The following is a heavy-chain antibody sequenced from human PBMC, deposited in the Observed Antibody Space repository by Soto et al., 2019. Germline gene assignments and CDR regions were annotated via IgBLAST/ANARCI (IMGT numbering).Heavy chain of an antibody. J-gene: IGHJ4*02. CDR3: AREREDCSGGSCQYYFDY. Sequence: GGSLRLSCAASGFTFSSYGMHWVRQAPGKGLEWVAVIWYDGSNKYYADSVKGRFTISRDNSKNTLYLQMNSLRAEDTAVYYCAREREDCSGGSCQYYFDYWGQGTLVTVSS. V-gene: IGHV3-33*01. D-gene: IGHD2-15*01. CDR2: IWYDGSNK. CDR1: GFTFSSYG.